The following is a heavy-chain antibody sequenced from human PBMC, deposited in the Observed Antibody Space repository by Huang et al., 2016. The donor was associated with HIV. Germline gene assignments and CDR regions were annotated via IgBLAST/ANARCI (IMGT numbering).Heavy chain of an antibody. CDR1: GGSITDSKYY. CDR2: IYYSGDT. Sequence: QLQLQESGPGLVRPSETLSIICTVSGGSITDSKYYWGWIRQPPGKGLEWIGSIYYSGDTDYTPSLKSRVTMSVDTSKNRFSLDIRSVAVADTAIYYCARHFGSWSGYFDSWGQGTLVPVSS. J-gene: IGHJ4*02. D-gene: IGHD3-10*01. CDR3: ARHFGSWSGYFDS. V-gene: IGHV4-39*01.